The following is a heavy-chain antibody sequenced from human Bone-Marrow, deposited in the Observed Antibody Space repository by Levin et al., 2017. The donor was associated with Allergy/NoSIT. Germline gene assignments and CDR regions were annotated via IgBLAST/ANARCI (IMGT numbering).Heavy chain of an antibody. V-gene: IGHV4-61*02. CDR1: GGPINSGSYY. J-gene: IGHJ1*01. Sequence: SQTLSLTCTVSGGPINSGSYYWTWIRQPAGKGLEWIGRIYIDGSTTYNPSLQNRIIISRDTSKNQIFLQLSSLTAADTAVDYCAREGAAAAGYFLRWGQGTLVTVS. D-gene: IGHD6-13*01. CDR3: AREGAAAAGYFLR. CDR2: IYIDGST.